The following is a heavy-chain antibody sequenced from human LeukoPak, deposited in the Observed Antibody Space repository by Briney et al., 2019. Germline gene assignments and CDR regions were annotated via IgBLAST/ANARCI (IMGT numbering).Heavy chain of an antibody. CDR3: ARDRAPAS. Sequence: PGGSQRLSCAASGFTFSSYSMNWARQAPGKGLEWVSYISSSSRTIYYADSVKGRFTISRDNAKNTLYLQMSSLRAEDTAAYYCARDRAPASWGQGTLVTVSS. CDR2: ISSSSRTI. D-gene: IGHD3-10*01. CDR1: GFTFSSYS. J-gene: IGHJ4*02. V-gene: IGHV3-48*04.